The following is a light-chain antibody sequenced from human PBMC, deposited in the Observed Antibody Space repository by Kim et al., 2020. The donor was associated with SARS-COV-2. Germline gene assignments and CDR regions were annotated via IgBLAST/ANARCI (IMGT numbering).Light chain of an antibody. CDR3: GTWDSSQSTLV. CDR1: SSNIGKNY. Sequence: QSLLTQTPSVSAAPGQRVTISCSGSSSNIGKNYVSWFQHLPGTAPKVVIYDNNKRPSGISARFSGSKSGASATLAITGLQTEDEADYYCGTWDSSQSTLVFGGGTQLTVL. CDR2: DNN. V-gene: IGLV1-51*01. J-gene: IGLJ2*01.